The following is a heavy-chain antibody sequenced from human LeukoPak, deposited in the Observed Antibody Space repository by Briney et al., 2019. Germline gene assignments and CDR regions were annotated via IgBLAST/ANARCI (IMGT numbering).Heavy chain of an antibody. V-gene: IGHV3-30*04. CDR1: GXTXSXXX. Sequence: GXTXSXXXMXXVRQAPGKGLEWVXVXXYDGSIEYIADSVKCRFTISRDNSKNTLYLQMNSLRAEDTAVYYCARDHALYFYGSGSYNDYCGQGTLVTVSS. D-gene: IGHD3-10*01. CDR3: ARDHALYFYGSGSYNDY. J-gene: IGHJ4*02. CDR2: XXYDGSIE.